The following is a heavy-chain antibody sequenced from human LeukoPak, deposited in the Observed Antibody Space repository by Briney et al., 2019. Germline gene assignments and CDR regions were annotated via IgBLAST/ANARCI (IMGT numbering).Heavy chain of an antibody. CDR1: GYTFTGYY. CDR2: INPNSGGT. V-gene: IGHV1-2*02. Sequence: ASVKVSCKASGYTFTGYYMDWARQAPGQGLEWMGWINPNSGGTNYAQKFQGRVTMSRDTSISTAYMELSRLRSDDTAVYYCARVGLYGSGSYLVYWGQGTLVTVSS. CDR3: ARVGLYGSGSYLVY. D-gene: IGHD3-10*01. J-gene: IGHJ4*02.